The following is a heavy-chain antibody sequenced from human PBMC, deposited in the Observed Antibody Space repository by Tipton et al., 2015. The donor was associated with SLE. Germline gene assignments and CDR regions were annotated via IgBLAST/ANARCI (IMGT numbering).Heavy chain of an antibody. CDR1: GGSFSGYY. CDR2: IDHSGST. CDR3: ARHERWFGELLSARGAFDI. D-gene: IGHD3-10*01. Sequence: TLSLTCAVYGGSFSGYYWSWIRQPPGKGLEWIGSIDHSGSTYYNPSLKSRFTISVDTSKNQFSLKLSSVTAADTAVYYCARHERWFGELLSARGAFDIWGQGTMVTVSS. V-gene: IGHV4-34*01. J-gene: IGHJ3*02.